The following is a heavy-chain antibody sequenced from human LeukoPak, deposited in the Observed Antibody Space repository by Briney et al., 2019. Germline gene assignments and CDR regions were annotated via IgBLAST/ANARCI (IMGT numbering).Heavy chain of an antibody. CDR1: GFTFSSYG. J-gene: IGHJ4*02. CDR2: ISYDGSNK. V-gene: IGHV3-30*18. D-gene: IGHD1-26*01. Sequence: GGSLRLSCAASGFTFSSYGMYWVRQAPGKGLEWVAVISYDGSNKYYADSVKGRFTISRDNSKNTLYLQMNSLRAEDTAVYYCAKDHSGSYRYFDYWGQGTLVTVSP. CDR3: AKDHSGSYRYFDY.